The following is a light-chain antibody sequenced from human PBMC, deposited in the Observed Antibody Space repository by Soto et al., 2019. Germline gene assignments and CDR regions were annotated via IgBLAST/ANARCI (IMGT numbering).Light chain of an antibody. Sequence: IVLTQSPGTLSLSPGERATLSCRASQTVTSNYLAWYQQKPGQAPSLLFFGASIRATGIPDRFSGSGSGTDFTLTISRVEPEDFAVYYCHQYGSSPGTFGPGTKVDIK. V-gene: IGKV3-20*01. CDR1: QTVTSNY. CDR2: GAS. CDR3: HQYGSSPGT. J-gene: IGKJ1*01.